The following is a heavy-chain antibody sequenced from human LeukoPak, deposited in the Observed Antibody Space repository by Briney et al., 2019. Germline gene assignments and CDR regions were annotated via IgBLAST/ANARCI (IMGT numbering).Heavy chain of an antibody. J-gene: IGHJ5*02. CDR2: NNPNRGGT. Sequence: APVKVSCKASGYTFTGYYMHWVRQAPGQGLEWMGWNNPNRGGTNCAQKFQGGVTMTGDTSISTAYMELSRLRSDDTAVYYCARGRGSSSLNWFDPWGQGTLVTVSS. D-gene: IGHD6-13*01. CDR1: GYTFTGYY. V-gene: IGHV1-2*02. CDR3: ARGRGSSSLNWFDP.